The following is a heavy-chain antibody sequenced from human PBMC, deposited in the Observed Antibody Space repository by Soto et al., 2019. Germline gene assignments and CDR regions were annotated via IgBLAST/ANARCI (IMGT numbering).Heavy chain of an antibody. J-gene: IGHJ4*02. CDR1: GGTFSSYA. CDR3: ARSRMGANSFDY. V-gene: IGHV1-69*01. Sequence: QVQLVQSGAEVKKPGSSVKVSCKASGGTFSSYAISWVRQVPGQGLEWMGGIIPIFGKANYAEKFQGRVTITADESTSTAYMELSSLRSEDTAVYYCARSRMGANSFDYWGQGTLVTVSS. CDR2: IIPIFGKA.